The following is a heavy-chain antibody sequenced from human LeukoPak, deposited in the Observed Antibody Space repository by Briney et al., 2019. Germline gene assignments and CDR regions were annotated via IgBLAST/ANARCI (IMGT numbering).Heavy chain of an antibody. CDR3: ARLGNAAVVNPPH. CDR1: GGSISSGDYY. D-gene: IGHD3-22*01. V-gene: IGHV4-30-4*08. CDR2: IYYSGST. J-gene: IGHJ1*01. Sequence: SQTLSLTCTVSGGSISSGDYYWSWIRQPPGKGLEWIGYIYYSGSTYYNPSLKSRVTISVDTSKNQFSLKLSSVTAADTAVYYCARLGNAAVVNPPHWGQGALVTVSS.